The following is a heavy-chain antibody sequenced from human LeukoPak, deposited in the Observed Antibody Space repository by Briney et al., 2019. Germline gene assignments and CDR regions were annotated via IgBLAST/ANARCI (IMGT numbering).Heavy chain of an antibody. CDR3: ARGVAAAAHFDY. J-gene: IGHJ4*02. Sequence: GGSLRLSCAASGFTVSSNYMSWVRQAPGKGLEWVSVIYSGGSTYYADSVKGRFTISRDNSKNTLYLQMNSLRAEDTAVYYCARGVAAAAHFDYRGQGTLVTVSS. V-gene: IGHV3-66*01. CDR1: GFTVSSNY. CDR2: IYSGGST. D-gene: IGHD6-13*01.